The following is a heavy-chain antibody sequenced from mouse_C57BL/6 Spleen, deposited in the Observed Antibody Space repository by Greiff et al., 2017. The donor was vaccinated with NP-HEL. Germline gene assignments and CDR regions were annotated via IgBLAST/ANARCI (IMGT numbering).Heavy chain of an antibody. D-gene: IGHD6-1*01. CDR2: IDPENGDT. J-gene: IGHJ2*01. Sequence: VQLQQSGAELVRPGASVKLSCTASGFNIKDDYLHWVKQRPEQGLEWIGWIDPENGDTEYASKFQGKATITADTSSNTAYLQLSSLTAEDTAVYYCTTRDGGSPDYWGQGTTLTVSS. V-gene: IGHV14-4*01. CDR1: GFNIKDDY. CDR3: TTRDGGSPDY.